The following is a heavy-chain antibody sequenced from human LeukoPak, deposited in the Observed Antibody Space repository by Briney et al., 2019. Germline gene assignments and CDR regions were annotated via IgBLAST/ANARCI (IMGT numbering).Heavy chain of an antibody. V-gene: IGHV3-9*01. J-gene: IGHJ4*02. D-gene: IGHD3-10*01. CDR1: GFTFDDYA. Sequence: GGSLRLSCAASGFTFDDYAMPWVRQAPGKGLEWVSGISWNSGSIGYADSVKGRFTISRDNSKDTLYLQMNSLRAEDTAVYYCANPYSYGSGSYPRVDYWGQGTLVTVSS. CDR3: ANPYSYGSGSYPRVDY. CDR2: ISWNSGSI.